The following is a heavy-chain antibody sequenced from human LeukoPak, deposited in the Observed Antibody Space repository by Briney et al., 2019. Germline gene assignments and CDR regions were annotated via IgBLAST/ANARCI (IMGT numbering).Heavy chain of an antibody. CDR3: AREYSYGPDRDYYYYGMDV. CDR1: GFTFSSYA. Sequence: PGGSLGLSCAASGFTFSSYAMHWVRQAPGKGLEWVAVISYDGSNKYYADSVKGRFTISRDNSKNTLYLQMNSLRAEDTAVYYCAREYSYGPDRDYYYYGMDVWGQGTTVTVSS. J-gene: IGHJ6*02. D-gene: IGHD5-18*01. CDR2: ISYDGSNK. V-gene: IGHV3-30*04.